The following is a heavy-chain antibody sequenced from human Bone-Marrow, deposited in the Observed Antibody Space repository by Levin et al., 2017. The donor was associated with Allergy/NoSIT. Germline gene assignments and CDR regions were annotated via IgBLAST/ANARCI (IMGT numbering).Heavy chain of an antibody. J-gene: IGHJ3*02. CDR2: IYPGDSDT. CDR3: ARPKRVAMRNDAFDI. CDR1: GYNFNNYW. D-gene: IGHD3-3*01. V-gene: IGHV5-51*01. Sequence: PGESLKISCKGSGYNFNNYWIGWVRQKPGKGLEWMGIIYPGDSDTRYRPSLQGQVTISVDKSISTAYVQWKSLKASDTAMYYCARPKRVAMRNDAFDIWGQGTMVTVSS.